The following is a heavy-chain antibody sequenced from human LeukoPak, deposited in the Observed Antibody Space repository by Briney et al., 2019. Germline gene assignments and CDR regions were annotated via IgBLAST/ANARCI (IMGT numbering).Heavy chain of an antibody. CDR2: INPNSGGT. J-gene: IGHJ4*02. Sequence: ASVKVSCRTSGYSFTGYFTHWVRQAPGQGLEWMGWINPNSGGTKYAQKFQGRVTMTRDTSISTAYMELSRLTSDDTAVYYCARGAEFDYWGQGTLVTVSS. V-gene: IGHV1-2*02. CDR1: GYSFTGYF. CDR3: ARGAEFDY.